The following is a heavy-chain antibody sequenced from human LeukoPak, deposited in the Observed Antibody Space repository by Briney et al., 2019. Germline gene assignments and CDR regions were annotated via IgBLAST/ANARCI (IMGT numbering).Heavy chain of an antibody. D-gene: IGHD3-10*01. Sequence: PGRSLRLSCAASGFTFSSYAMHWVRQAPGKGLEWVAVISYDGSNKYYADSVKGRFTISRDNSKNTLYLQMNSLRAEDTAVYYCAREGVTMVRGVIIMAAFDIWGQGTMVTVSS. V-gene: IGHV3-30*04. J-gene: IGHJ3*02. CDR3: AREGVTMVRGVIIMAAFDI. CDR1: GFTFSSYA. CDR2: ISYDGSNK.